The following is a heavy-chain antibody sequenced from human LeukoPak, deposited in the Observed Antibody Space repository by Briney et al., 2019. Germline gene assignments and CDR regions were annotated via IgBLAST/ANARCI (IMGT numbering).Heavy chain of an antibody. V-gene: IGHV4-4*02. CDR1: GGSISSSYW. Sequence: SGTLSLTCAVSGGSISSSYWWTWVRQPPGKGLEWIGEIYHSGSTNYNPSLKSRVTISVDTSKNQFSLKLSSVTAADTAVYYCARDLSYGSGSGGLDYWGQGTLVTVSS. CDR2: IYHSGST. D-gene: IGHD3-10*01. J-gene: IGHJ4*02. CDR3: ARDLSYGSGSGGLDY.